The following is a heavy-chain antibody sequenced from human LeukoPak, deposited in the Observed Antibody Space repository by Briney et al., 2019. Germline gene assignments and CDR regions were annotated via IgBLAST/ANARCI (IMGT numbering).Heavy chain of an antibody. Sequence: PGGSLRLSCVASGFTFSSYAMHWVRQAPGKGLEWVALISYDGSNKYYADSVKGRFTISRDNAKNTLYLQMNSLRAEDTAVYYCARDPFDILPDPYFDYWGQGTLVTVSS. D-gene: IGHD3-9*01. CDR2: ISYDGSNK. J-gene: IGHJ4*02. V-gene: IGHV3-30-3*01. CDR3: ARDPFDILPDPYFDY. CDR1: GFTFSSYA.